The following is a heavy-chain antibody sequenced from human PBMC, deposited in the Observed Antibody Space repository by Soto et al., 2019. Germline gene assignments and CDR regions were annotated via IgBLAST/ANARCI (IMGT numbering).Heavy chain of an antibody. V-gene: IGHV3-21*01. D-gene: IGHD3-9*01. CDR2: ISSSSSYI. Sequence: GKGLEWVSSISSSSSYIYYADSVKGRFTISRDNAKNSLYLQMNSLRAEDTAVYYQAKDGIRYYRSVSAFLLNRTSDL. CDR3: AKDGIRYYRSVSAFLLNRTSDL. J-gene: IGHJ2*01.